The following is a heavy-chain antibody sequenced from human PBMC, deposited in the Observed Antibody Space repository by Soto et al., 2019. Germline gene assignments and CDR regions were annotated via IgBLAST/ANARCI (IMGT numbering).Heavy chain of an antibody. CDR1: GGSFSGYY. CDR2: INHSGST. J-gene: IGHJ6*02. CDR3: ARGQGGRSMDV. Sequence: SETLSLTCAVYGGSFSGYYWSWIRQPPGKGLEWIGEINHSGSTNYNPSLKSRVTISVGTSKNQFSLKLSSVTAADTAVYYCARGQGGRSMDVRGQGTTVTVSS. D-gene: IGHD2-15*01. V-gene: IGHV4-34*01.